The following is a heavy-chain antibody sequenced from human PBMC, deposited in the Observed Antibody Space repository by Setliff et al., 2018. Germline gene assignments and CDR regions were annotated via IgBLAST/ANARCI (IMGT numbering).Heavy chain of an antibody. CDR2: ISGYTGET. J-gene: IGHJ4*02. CDR3: ARAKGTTMATQYFDY. CDR1: GFSFTSFG. V-gene: IGHV1-18*01. D-gene: IGHD3-10*01. Sequence: ASVKVSCKTSGFSFTSFGFSWVRQAPGQGLEWMGSISGYTGETNYAQKFQARVTMTADTSTKTVYMELRSLRSDDTAVYYCARAKGTTMATQYFDYWGQGTLVTVSS.